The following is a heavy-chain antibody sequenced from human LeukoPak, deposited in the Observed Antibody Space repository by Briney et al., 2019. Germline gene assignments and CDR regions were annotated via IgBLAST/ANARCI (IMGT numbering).Heavy chain of an antibody. CDR3: AKARVGIYDSSGYYLDY. CDR2: IRYDGSNQ. V-gene: IGHV3-30*02. CDR1: GFTFRSYG. Sequence: GGSLRLSCAASGFTFRSYGMHWVRQAPGKGLEWVAFIRYDGSNQHYADSVQGRFSLSRDNSKSTLFLQMNSLRAEDTAVYYCAKARVGIYDSSGYYLDYWGQGTLVTVSS. J-gene: IGHJ4*02. D-gene: IGHD3-22*01.